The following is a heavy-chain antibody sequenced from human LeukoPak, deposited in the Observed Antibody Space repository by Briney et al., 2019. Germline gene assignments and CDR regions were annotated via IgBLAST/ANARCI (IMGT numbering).Heavy chain of an antibody. CDR3: ARDQMVTLYYYYMDV. V-gene: IGHV3-15*01. D-gene: IGHD5-18*01. J-gene: IGHJ6*03. CDR1: GFIFSNAW. CDR2: IKSKNDGGTT. Sequence: GGSLRLSCAASGFIFSNAWMSWVRQAPGKGLEWIGRIKSKNDGGTTDFAAPVKGRFTISRDDSKNTLYLQMNSLKTEDTAVYYCARDQMVTLYYYYMDVWGKGTTVTISS.